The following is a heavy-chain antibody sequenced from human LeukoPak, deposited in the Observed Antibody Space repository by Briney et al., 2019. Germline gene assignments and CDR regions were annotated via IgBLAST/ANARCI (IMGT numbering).Heavy chain of an antibody. V-gene: IGHV3-23*01. CDR3: AKDSHIAILDYFDY. J-gene: IGHJ4*02. D-gene: IGHD6-13*01. CDR1: GLTFSSYA. Sequence: PGGSLRLSCAASGLTFSSYAMSWVRQAPGKGLEWVSVISGSGGSTYYADSVKGRFTISRDNSKNTLYLQMNSLRAEDTAVYYCAKDSHIAILDYFDYWGQGTLVTVSS. CDR2: ISGSGGST.